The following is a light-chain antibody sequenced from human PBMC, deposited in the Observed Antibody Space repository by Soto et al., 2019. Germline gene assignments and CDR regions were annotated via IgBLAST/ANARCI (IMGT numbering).Light chain of an antibody. CDR1: QSVSRDY. J-gene: IGKJ4*01. V-gene: IGKV3-20*01. CDR2: AAS. CDR3: QQYGSSPLT. Sequence: EIVLAQSPGTLSLSPGQRATLSCRASQSVSRDYVAWYQHKPGQAPRLLIYAASSRPSGIPDRFGSSASGTDFILTISRLEPEDFALYYCQQYGSSPLTFGGGTRVELK.